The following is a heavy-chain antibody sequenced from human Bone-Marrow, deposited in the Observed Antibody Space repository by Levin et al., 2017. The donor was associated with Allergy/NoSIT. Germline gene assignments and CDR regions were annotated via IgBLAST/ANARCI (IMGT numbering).Heavy chain of an antibody. J-gene: IGHJ4*02. CDR3: ARDGRYGGTYFYSDN. CDR1: GYTFINYG. V-gene: IGHV1-18*01. CDR2: IRNDNGKPKT. Sequence: GASVKVSCKTSGYTFINYGISWVRQAPGQGLEWMAWIRNDNGKPKTNYAQKFQGKVILTTDTSTSTAYMELRSLTSDDTAVYYCARDGRYGGTYFYSDNWGQGTLVTVSS. D-gene: IGHD1-26*01.